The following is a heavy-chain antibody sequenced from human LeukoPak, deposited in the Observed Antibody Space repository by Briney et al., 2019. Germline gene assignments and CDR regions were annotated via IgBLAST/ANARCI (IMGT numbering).Heavy chain of an antibody. CDR2: INPNSGGT. CDR1: GYTFTGYY. V-gene: IGHV1-2*02. CDR3: ARGRSNFDLLHDY. D-gene: IGHD3-9*01. J-gene: IGHJ4*02. Sequence: ASVKVSCKASGYTFTGYYLHWVRQAPGQGLEWMGWINPNSGGTNYAQKFQGRVTMTRDTSISTAYMELSRLRSDDTAVYYCARGRSNFDLLHDYWGQGTLVTVSS.